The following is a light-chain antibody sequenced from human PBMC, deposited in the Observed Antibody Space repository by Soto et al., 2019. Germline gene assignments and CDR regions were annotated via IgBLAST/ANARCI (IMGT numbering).Light chain of an antibody. CDR3: QLYYSYPFT. CDR2: AAS. CDR1: QGISSY. V-gene: IGKV1-8*01. J-gene: IGKJ3*01. Sequence: AIRMTQSPSSLSASTGDRVTITCRASQGISSYLAWYQQKPGKAAKLLIYAASTLQSGVPSRFSGSGSGTDFTLTISCLQSEDFATYYCQLYYSYPFTFGPGTKVDIK.